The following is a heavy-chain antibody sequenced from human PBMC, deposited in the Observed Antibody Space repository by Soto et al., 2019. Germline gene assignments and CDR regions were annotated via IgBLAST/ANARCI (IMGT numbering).Heavy chain of an antibody. V-gene: IGHV4-4*07. CDR1: GGSINSYW. D-gene: IGHD3-10*01. Sequence: SETLSLTCSVSGGSINSYWWSWVRQPAGKGLEWIGRVYSSGTTDYNPSLNSRATMSVETSKNQFSLKLSSVTAADTAVYYCARDIGSYAYGEGYWGQGIQVTVSS. J-gene: IGHJ4*02. CDR2: VYSSGTT. CDR3: ARDIGSYAYGEGY.